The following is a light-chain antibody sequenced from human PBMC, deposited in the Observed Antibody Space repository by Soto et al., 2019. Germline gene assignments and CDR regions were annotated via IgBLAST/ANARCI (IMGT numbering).Light chain of an antibody. CDR2: TNN. J-gene: IGLJ2*01. CDR1: SSNIGRYT. CDR3: CSFADTFDVV. Sequence: QSVLTQPPSASGTPGQRVTISCSGSSSNIGRYTVNWYQQLPGTAPTLLISTNNQRPAGVPDRFSGSKSGTSASLAISGLQSKDAADYYCCSFADTFDVVFGGGTKLTVL. V-gene: IGLV1-44*01.